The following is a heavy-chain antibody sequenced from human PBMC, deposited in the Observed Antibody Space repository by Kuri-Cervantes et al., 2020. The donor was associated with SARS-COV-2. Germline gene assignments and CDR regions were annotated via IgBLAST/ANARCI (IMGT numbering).Heavy chain of an antibody. V-gene: IGHV3-23*01. J-gene: IGHJ6*02. CDR2: ISGSGGST. CDR3: AGGYYDFWSGYYSGMDV. D-gene: IGHD3-3*01. Sequence: GGSLRLSCAASGFTFSSYAMSWVRQAPGKGLEWVSAISGSGGSTYYADSVKGRFTISRDNSKNTLYLQMNSLRAEDTAVYYCAGGYYDFWSGYYSGMDVWGQGTTVTVSS. CDR1: GFTFSSYA.